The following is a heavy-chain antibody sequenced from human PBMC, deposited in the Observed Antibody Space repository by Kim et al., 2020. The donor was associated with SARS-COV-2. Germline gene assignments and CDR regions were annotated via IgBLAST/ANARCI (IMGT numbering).Heavy chain of an antibody. CDR3: ARGRNKVVTAHYYYYGMDV. V-gene: IGHV1-8*01. CDR1: GYTFTSYD. Sequence: ASVKVSCKASGYTFTSYDINWVRQATGQGLEWMGWMNPNSGNTGYAQKFQGRVTMTRNNSISTAYMELSSLRSEDTAVYYCARGRNKVVTAHYYYYGMDVWGQGTTVTVSS. J-gene: IGHJ6*02. D-gene: IGHD2-21*02. CDR2: MNPNSGNT.